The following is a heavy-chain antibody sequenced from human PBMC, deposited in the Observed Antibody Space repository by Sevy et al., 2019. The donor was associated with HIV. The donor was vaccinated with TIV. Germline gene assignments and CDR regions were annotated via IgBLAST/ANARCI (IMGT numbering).Heavy chain of an antibody. D-gene: IGHD3-22*01. CDR1: GDSISKYV. V-gene: IGHV4-59*01. CDR2: LYFSGNT. J-gene: IGHJ5*02. Sequence: SENLSLTCTVSGDSISKYVWSWIRQPPGKGLEWIGYLYFSGNTNYNPSLKSRVTISVDTSKNQFSLTLKSVTAADTAVYYCARDSNDDRPRGFDPWGQGTLVTVSS. CDR3: ARDSNDDRPRGFDP.